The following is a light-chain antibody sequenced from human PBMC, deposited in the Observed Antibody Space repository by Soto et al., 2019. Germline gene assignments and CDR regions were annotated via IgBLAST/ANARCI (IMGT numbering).Light chain of an antibody. CDR1: QTISNW. Sequence: DIQMTQSHSTLSASVGDRVTITCRVSQTISNWLALYQVKPGKAPKLLIYDASNLETGLPSRFSGSGSETDFTFTISSLQPEDIATYYCQQYDNLPLTFGGGTKWIS. CDR2: DAS. V-gene: IGKV1-33*01. J-gene: IGKJ4*02. CDR3: QQYDNLPLT.